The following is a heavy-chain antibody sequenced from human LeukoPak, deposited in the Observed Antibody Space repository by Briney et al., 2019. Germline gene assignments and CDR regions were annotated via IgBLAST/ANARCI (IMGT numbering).Heavy chain of an antibody. CDR3: AIDRFAMLVFDM. Sequence: SETLSLTCTVSGGAICGYYWSWIRQPAGRGLEWSERIYPSGSPNHDPPLTSRVTMTVVTSQNQLSLKLNAGTAADTAVHYCAIDRFAMLVFDMWRQGTRLTVPS. V-gene: IGHV4-4*07. J-gene: IGHJ3*02. D-gene: IGHD3-10*02. CDR1: GGAICGYY. CDR2: IYPSGSP.